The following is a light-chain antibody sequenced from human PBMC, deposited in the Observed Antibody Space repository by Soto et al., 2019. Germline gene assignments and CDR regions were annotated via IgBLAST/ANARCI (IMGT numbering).Light chain of an antibody. V-gene: IGKV3-20*01. J-gene: IGKJ1*01. CDR2: GAS. CDR1: QSVSSSY. CDR3: QQYGSSPRT. Sequence: EIVMTQSPVTLPVSPGERATLSCRASQSVSSSYLAWYQQKPGQAPRLLIYGASSRATGIPDRFSGSGSGTDFTLTISRLEPEDFAVYYCQQYGSSPRTFGQGTKVDIK.